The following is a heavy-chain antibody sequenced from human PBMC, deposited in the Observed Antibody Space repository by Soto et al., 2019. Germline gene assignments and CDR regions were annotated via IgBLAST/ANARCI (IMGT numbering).Heavy chain of an antibody. CDR3: VRDEAHYDILTGSSLGRAFDI. J-gene: IGHJ3*02. D-gene: IGHD3-9*01. V-gene: IGHV4-4*02. Sequence: QVQLQESGPSLVKPSGTLSLTCVITNTSISSSNWWSWVRQAPGKGLEWIGEIYHTGRTNYAPSHKSRVPMSIDKSSNRFSLRLTSLTAADTAVYYCVRDEAHYDILTGSSLGRAFDIWGQGTMVTVSS. CDR1: NTSISSSNW. CDR2: IYHTGRT.